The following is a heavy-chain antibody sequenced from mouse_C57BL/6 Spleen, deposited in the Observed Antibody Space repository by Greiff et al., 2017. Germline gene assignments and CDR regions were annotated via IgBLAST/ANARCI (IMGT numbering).Heavy chain of an antibody. V-gene: IGHV3-6*01. CDR2: ISYDGSN. CDR1: GYSITSGYY. D-gene: IGHD1-1*01. CDR3: AREGGYYVSRYFDY. Sequence: EVKLQESGPGLVKPSQSLSLTCSVTGYSITSGYYWNWIRQFPGNKLEWMGYISYDGSNNYNPSLKNRISITRDTSKNQFFLKLNSVTTEDTATYYCAREGGYYVSRYFDYWGQGTTLTVSS. J-gene: IGHJ2*01.